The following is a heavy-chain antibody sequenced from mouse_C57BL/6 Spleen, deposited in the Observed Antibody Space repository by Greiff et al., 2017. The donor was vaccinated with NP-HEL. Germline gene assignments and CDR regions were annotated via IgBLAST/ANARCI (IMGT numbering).Heavy chain of an antibody. V-gene: IGHV5-9*01. D-gene: IGHD2-4*01. CDR2: ISGGGGNT. CDR3: ARHNTMIEGWFAY. CDR1: GFTFSSYT. Sequence: EVKLVESGGGLVKPGGSLKLSCAASGFTFSSYTMSWVRQTPEKRLEWVATISGGGGNTYYPDSVKGRFTISRDNAKNTLYLQMSSLRSEDTALYYCARHNTMIEGWFAYWGQGTLVTVSA. J-gene: IGHJ3*01.